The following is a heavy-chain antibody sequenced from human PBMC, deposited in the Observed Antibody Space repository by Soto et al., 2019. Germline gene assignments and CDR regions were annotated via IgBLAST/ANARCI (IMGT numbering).Heavy chain of an antibody. D-gene: IGHD6-19*01. V-gene: IGHV4-30-2*01. CDR3: AGMPYTSGLRFDP. CDR1: GDSSSTSTYS. J-gene: IGHJ5*02. CDR2: IYRSGVT. Sequence: PSETLSLTCSFSGDSSSTSTYSWRWIRQPPGEALEWVGFIYRSGVTSYNPSLKSRVSTSRDTSNNQCSLKLGSVTAADTAVYYCAGMPYTSGLRFDPWGQGTLVTVSS.